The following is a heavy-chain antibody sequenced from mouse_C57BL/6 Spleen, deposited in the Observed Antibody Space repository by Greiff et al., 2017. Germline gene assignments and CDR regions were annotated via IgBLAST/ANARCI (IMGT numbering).Heavy chain of an antibody. J-gene: IGHJ3*01. CDR1: GYAFSSSW. CDR2: IYPGDGDT. Sequence: QVQLQQSGPELVKPGASVKISCKASGYAFSSSWMNWVKQRPGQGLEWIGRIYPGDGDTNYNGKFKGKATLTADKSSSTAYMQLSSLTSEDSAVYFCASDCYGSPWFAYWGQGTLVTVSA. CDR3: ASDCYGSPWFAY. D-gene: IGHD1-1*01. V-gene: IGHV1-82*01.